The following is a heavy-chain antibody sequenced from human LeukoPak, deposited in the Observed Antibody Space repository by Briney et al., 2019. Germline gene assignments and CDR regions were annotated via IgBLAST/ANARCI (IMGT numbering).Heavy chain of an antibody. D-gene: IGHD6-19*01. CDR1: GFTFGSYG. V-gene: IGHV3-30*18. Sequence: GGSLRLSCAASGFTFGSYGMHWVRQAPGKGLEWVAVISYDGSNKYYADSVKGRFTISRDNSKNTLYLQMNSLRAEDTAVYNCAKDGGEQWLGLYFDYWGQGTLVTVSS. J-gene: IGHJ4*02. CDR3: AKDGGEQWLGLYFDY. CDR2: ISYDGSNK.